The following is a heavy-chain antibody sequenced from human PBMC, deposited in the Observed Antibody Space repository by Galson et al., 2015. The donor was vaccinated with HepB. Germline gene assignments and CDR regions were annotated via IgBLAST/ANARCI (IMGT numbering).Heavy chain of an antibody. V-gene: IGHV1-18*01. CDR3: ARDGPRITGTTSPWYFDL. Sequence: SVKVSCKASGYTFTSYGISWVRQAPGQGLEWMGWISAYNGNTNYAQKLQGRVTMTTDTSTSTAYMELRSLRSDDTAVYYCARDGPRITGTTSPWYFDLWGRGTLVTVSS. D-gene: IGHD1-7*01. J-gene: IGHJ2*01. CDR1: GYTFTSYG. CDR2: ISAYNGNT.